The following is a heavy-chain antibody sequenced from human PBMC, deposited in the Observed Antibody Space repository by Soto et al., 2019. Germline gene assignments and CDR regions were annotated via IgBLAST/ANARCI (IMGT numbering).Heavy chain of an antibody. CDR3: AKDHIVVVTATLNWFDP. J-gene: IGHJ5*02. CDR1: GFTFYACA. V-gene: IGHV3-23*01. D-gene: IGHD2-21*02. Sequence: GALRLSCAASGFTFYACAMSWVRQAPGEGLEWGSGLTDTGATTYYADSVKGRFTISRDNSKNTLYLQMNSLRAEDTAVYYCAKDHIVVVTATLNWFDPWGQGTLVNVSS. CDR2: LTDTGATT.